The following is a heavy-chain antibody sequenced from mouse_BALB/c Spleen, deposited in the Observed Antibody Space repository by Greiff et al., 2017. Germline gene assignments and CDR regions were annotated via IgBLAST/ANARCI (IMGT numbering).Heavy chain of an antibody. V-gene: IGHV5-6*01. CDR1: GFTFSSYG. J-gene: IGHJ4*01. CDR3: ASPASYGNPHYYAMDY. D-gene: IGHD2-10*02. Sequence: DVQLQESGGDLVKPGGSLKLSCAASGFTFSSYGMSWVRQTPDKRLEWVATISSGGSYTYYPDSVKGRFTISRDNAKNTLYLQMSSLKSEDTAMYYCASPASYGNPHYYAMDYWGQGTSVTVSS. CDR2: ISSGGSYT.